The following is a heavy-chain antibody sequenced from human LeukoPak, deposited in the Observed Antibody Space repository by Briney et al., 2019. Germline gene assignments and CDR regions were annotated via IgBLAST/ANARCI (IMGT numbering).Heavy chain of an antibody. Sequence: GGSLRLSCAASGFTFSSYSMNWLRQAPGKGLEWVSSISSSSTYIYYADSVKGRFTISRDNAKNSLYLQMNSLRAEDTAVYYCAGYDYVWGTYRHKDYWGQGTMVTVSS. V-gene: IGHV3-21*01. D-gene: IGHD3-16*02. CDR1: GFTFSSYS. J-gene: IGHJ4*02. CDR2: ISSSSTYI. CDR3: AGYDYVWGTYRHKDY.